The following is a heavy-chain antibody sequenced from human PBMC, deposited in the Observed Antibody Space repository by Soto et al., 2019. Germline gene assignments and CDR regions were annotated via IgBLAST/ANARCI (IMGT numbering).Heavy chain of an antibody. V-gene: IGHV3-74*01. J-gene: IGHJ6*02. CDR3: ARGSLEWFPMDV. Sequence: SGGSLRLSCAASGFTFSSYWMHWVRQAPGKGLVWVSRINSDGSSTSYADSVKGRFTISRDNAKNTLYLQMNSLRAEDAAVYYCARGSLEWFPMDVWGQGTXVTVSS. CDR1: GFTFSSYW. D-gene: IGHD3-3*01. CDR2: INSDGSST.